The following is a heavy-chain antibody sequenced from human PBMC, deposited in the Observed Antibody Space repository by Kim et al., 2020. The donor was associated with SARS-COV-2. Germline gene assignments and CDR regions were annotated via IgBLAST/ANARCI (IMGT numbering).Heavy chain of an antibody. CDR2: IYYSGST. V-gene: IGHV4-39*01. D-gene: IGHD4-17*01. CDR3: ARQGVTTSL. CDR1: DGSISSSSYY. Sequence: SETLSLTCTVSDGSISSSSYYWGWIRQPPGKGLEWIGNIYYSGSTYYNPSLKSRVTISVDTSKNQFSLKLSSVTAADTAVYYCARQGVTTSLWGQGTLVTVSS. J-gene: IGHJ4*02.